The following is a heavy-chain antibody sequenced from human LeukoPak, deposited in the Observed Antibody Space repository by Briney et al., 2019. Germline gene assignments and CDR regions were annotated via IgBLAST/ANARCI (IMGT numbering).Heavy chain of an antibody. CDR2: ISAYTGNT. Sequence: ASVKVSCKTSGYTFTSYGISWVRQAPGQGLEWMGWISAYTGNTNYAQKLQGRVTMTTDTSTSTAYMELRSLRSDDTAVYYCARDGLGSSWLAYYYYMDVWGKGTTVTVSS. D-gene: IGHD6-13*01. V-gene: IGHV1-18*01. CDR3: ARDGLGSSWLAYYYYMDV. CDR1: GYTFTSYG. J-gene: IGHJ6*03.